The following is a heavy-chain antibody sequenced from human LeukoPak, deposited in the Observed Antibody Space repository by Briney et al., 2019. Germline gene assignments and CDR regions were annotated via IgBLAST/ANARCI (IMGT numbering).Heavy chain of an antibody. J-gene: IGHJ4*02. CDR3: ARHDLDWGSFGH. V-gene: IGHV4-59*08. D-gene: IGHD3-16*01. CDR1: GVSISSYY. CDR2: IYYSGGT. Sequence: SETMSLTCTVSGVSISSYYWSWIRQPPGKGLEWIGYIYYSGGTNYNPSLKSRVTISVDTSKNQFSLKLSSVTAADTALYYCARHDLDWGSFGHWGQGTLVTVSS.